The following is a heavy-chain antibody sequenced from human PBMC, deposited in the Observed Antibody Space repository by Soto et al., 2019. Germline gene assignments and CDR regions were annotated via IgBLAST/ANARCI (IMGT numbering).Heavy chain of an antibody. CDR3: ARVKKGEARIHAS. V-gene: IGHV4-28*03. CDR1: GYSISSSNW. J-gene: IGHJ5*02. Sequence: QVQLQESGPGLVKPSDTLSLTCAVSGYSISSSNWWGWIRQPPGKGLEWIGYIYYSGSTYYNPSLKSPATMSVATSTHQSSLKLSSVTAVDTAVDYWARVKKGEARIHASWGQGTLVTVSS. D-gene: IGHD6-6*01. CDR2: IYYSGST.